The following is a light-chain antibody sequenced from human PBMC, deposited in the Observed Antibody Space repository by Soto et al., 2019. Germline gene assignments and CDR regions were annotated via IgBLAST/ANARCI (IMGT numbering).Light chain of an antibody. Sequence: DIQMTQSPSTMSASVGDRSTITCRAIQSISKWLAWFQQKAGKAPKLLIYEASKLATGVPSRISGSGSGTEFTLTISSLQPDDFATYYCQQYTNYPWTFGQGTKVDIK. J-gene: IGKJ1*01. V-gene: IGKV1-5*03. CDR2: EAS. CDR1: QSISKW. CDR3: QQYTNYPWT.